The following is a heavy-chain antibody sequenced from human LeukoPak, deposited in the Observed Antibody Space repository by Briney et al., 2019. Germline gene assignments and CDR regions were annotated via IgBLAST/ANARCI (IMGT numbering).Heavy chain of an antibody. J-gene: IGHJ4*02. CDR3: ARTRRVDY. Sequence: PGRSLRLSCAASGFTFSSYGMHWVRQAPGKGLEWVAVISYDGSNKYYADSVKGRFTISRDNSKNTLYLQMNSLRAEDTAVYYCARTRRVDYWGQGTLVTVSS. CDR2: ISYDGSNK. V-gene: IGHV3-30*03. CDR1: GFTFSSYG. D-gene: IGHD3-3*01.